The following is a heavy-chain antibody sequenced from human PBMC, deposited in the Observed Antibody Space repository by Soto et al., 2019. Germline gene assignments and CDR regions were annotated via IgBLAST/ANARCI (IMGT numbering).Heavy chain of an antibody. Sequence: QVTLKESGPTLVKPTQTLTLTCTVSGLSLRTTGVGVGWVRQPPGKALEWLALLYWDDDKRYSPSLRSRLTIAKDIPEKQVVRKMTNIDTVDTATYYCVQSRCGGDCLEIYSSHAYNGLDVWGQGTTVTVSS. V-gene: IGHV2-5*02. CDR2: LYWDDDK. D-gene: IGHD2-21*02. CDR3: VQSRCGGDCLEIYSSHAYNGLDV. J-gene: IGHJ6*02. CDR1: GLSLRTTGVG.